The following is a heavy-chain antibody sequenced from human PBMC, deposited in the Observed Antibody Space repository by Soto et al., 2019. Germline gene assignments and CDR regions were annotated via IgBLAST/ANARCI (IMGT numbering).Heavy chain of an antibody. D-gene: IGHD6-19*01. CDR1: GYIFTGYY. CDR2: INPNSGGT. Sequence: ASVKVSCKASGYIFTGYYMHWVRQAPGQGLEWMGWINPNSGGTNYAQRFQGRVTMTRDTSISTAYMELSRLRSDDTAVYYCARPLYSSSGYWGQGTLGTVPQ. J-gene: IGHJ4*02. V-gene: IGHV1-2*02. CDR3: ARPLYSSSGY.